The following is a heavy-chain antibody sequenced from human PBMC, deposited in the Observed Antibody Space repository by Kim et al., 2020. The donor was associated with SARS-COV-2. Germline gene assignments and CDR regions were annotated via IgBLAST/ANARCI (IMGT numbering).Heavy chain of an antibody. J-gene: IGHJ6*02. CDR1: GYTFTGYY. Sequence: ASVKVSCKASGYTFTGYYMHWVRQAPGQGLEWMGWINPNSGGTNYAQKFQGRVTMTRDTSISTAYMELSRLRSDDTAVYYCARERGTRDYYYGMDVWGQGTTVTVSS. CDR2: INPNSGGT. CDR3: ARERGTRDYYYGMDV. V-gene: IGHV1-2*02.